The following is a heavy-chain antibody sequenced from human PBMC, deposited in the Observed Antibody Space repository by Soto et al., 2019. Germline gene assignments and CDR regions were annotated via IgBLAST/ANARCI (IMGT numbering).Heavy chain of an antibody. CDR1: GHTLTELS. CDR3: AAGGTRWLHSPFDY. Sequence: QVQLLQSGAGVKKPGASVKVSCKVSGHTLTELSMHWVRQAPGRGLEWMGGFDPEDGETIFAQKFQGRVTMTEDTSTDSTYMELTSLRSEDTAVYYCAAGGTRWLHSPFDYWGQGTLVTISS. CDR2: FDPEDGET. J-gene: IGHJ4*02. V-gene: IGHV1-24*01. D-gene: IGHD1-1*01.